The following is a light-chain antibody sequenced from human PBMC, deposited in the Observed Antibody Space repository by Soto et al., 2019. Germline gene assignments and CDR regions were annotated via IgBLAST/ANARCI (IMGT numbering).Light chain of an antibody. CDR2: GAS. CDR1: QSIGTQ. V-gene: IGKV1-39*01. J-gene: IGKJ2*01. CDR3: QQSYSTPYT. Sequence: EIQMTQSPSSLSASVGDRVTITCRASQSIGTQLNWYQQIPGKAPRLLITGASSLNSGVPSGFSGSGSGTDFTLTISGLQPEELATYYCQQSYSTPYTFGQGTKLEIK.